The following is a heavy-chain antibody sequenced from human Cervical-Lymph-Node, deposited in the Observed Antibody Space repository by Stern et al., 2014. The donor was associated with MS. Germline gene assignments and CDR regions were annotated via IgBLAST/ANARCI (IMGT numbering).Heavy chain of an antibody. J-gene: IGHJ4*02. CDR1: GFSFSRYA. D-gene: IGHD6-13*01. Sequence: VQLEESGGGVVQPGRSLRLSCAASGFSFSRYAMHWVRQAPGKGLEWVALIWYDGSNPYYADSVAARFTISRDNFKNALYLQMNSLRAEDTAVYYCASAYSSSHYYFDYWGQGTLVTVSS. CDR2: IWYDGSNP. CDR3: ASAYSSSHYYFDY. V-gene: IGHV3-33*01.